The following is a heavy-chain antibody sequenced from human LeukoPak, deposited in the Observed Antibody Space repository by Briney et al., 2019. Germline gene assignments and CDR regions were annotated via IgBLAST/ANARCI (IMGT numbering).Heavy chain of an antibody. CDR3: ARPHSSGWYGAFDI. CDR1: GGSISNYY. Sequence: PSETLSLTYTVSGGSISNYYWGWIRQPPGKGLEWIGYIYTGGSTNYNPSLKSRVTISVDTSKNQFSLKLSSVTAADTAVYYCARPHSSGWYGAFDIWGQGTMVTVSS. V-gene: IGHV4-4*09. D-gene: IGHD6-19*01. J-gene: IGHJ3*02. CDR2: IYTGGST.